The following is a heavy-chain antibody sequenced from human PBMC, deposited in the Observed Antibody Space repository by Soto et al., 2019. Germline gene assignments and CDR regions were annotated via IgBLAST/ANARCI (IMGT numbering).Heavy chain of an antibody. J-gene: IGHJ4*02. D-gene: IGHD3-10*01. V-gene: IGHV3-23*01. CDR3: ANDHFVYGSGRSLDS. CDR2: IAYSGGST. Sequence: EVQLLESGGGLVQPGGSLRLSCAASGFTFDNYGMSWVRQAPGKGLEWVAFIAYSGGSTVYADSVKGRFTLSRDNSKRTLYVQMNSLRAEDTAVYYCANDHFVYGSGRSLDSWGQGTLVTVSS. CDR1: GFTFDNYG.